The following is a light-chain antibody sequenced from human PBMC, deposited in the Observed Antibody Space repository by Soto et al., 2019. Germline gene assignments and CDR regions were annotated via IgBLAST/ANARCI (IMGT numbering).Light chain of an antibody. CDR1: QSLLHSNGYNY. V-gene: IGKV2-28*01. J-gene: IGKJ1*01. Sequence: DIVMTQSPLSLPVTPGEPASISCRSSQSLLHSNGYNYLDWYLQKPGQSPQLLIYLGSNRASGVPDRFSGSGSGTDFTLKISRVEAEDVGVSYCMQALQTPVAFGQGTKVDIK. CDR2: LGS. CDR3: MQALQTPVA.